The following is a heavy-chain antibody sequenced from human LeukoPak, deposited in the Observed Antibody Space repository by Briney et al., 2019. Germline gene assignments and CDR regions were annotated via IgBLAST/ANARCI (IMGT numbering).Heavy chain of an antibody. Sequence: ASVKVSCKVSGYTLTSLSLHWVRQAPGEGLEWMGRFVPEDAETIFAQNFQGRVTLTEDTSTDTAYMDLNNLRSEDTAVYYCATADLIVGAHGYFQYWGQGTLVTVSS. D-gene: IGHD1-26*01. V-gene: IGHV1-24*01. J-gene: IGHJ1*01. CDR3: ATADLIVGAHGYFQY. CDR2: FVPEDAET. CDR1: GYTLTSLS.